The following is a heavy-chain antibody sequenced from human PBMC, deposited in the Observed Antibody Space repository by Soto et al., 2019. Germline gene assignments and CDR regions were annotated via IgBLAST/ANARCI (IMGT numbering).Heavy chain of an antibody. Sequence: QVQLQESGPGLVKPSQTLSLTCTVSGGSISSGAYYWSWIRQHPGKGLEWIGYIYYGGSTYYNPSLRSRVTISVDTSKNQFSLKLSSVTAADTAVYYCASGYSYYYFAYWGQGTLVTVSS. CDR1: GGSISSGAYY. D-gene: IGHD5-18*01. CDR2: IYYGGST. CDR3: ASGYSYYYFAY. V-gene: IGHV4-31*03. J-gene: IGHJ4*02.